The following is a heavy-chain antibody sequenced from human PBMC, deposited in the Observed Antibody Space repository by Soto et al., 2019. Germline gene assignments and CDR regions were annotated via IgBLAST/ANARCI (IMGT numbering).Heavy chain of an antibody. V-gene: IGHV3-23*01. CDR2: ISGSGGST. CDR3: ERNDAFDI. J-gene: IGHJ3*02. CDR1: GFTFSSYA. Sequence: EVQLLESGGGLVQPGGSLRLSCAASGFTFSSYAMSWVRQAPGKGLEWVSAISGSGGSTYYADPVKGRFTISSDKSENKLPLQMNRLRAEDTAVYYCERNDAFDIWGQGTMVTVSS.